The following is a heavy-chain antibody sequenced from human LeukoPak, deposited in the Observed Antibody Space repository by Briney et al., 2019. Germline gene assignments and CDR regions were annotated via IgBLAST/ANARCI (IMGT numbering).Heavy chain of an antibody. CDR2: ISSSGSTI. CDR3: ARGSIYYDSSGYCDY. J-gene: IGHJ4*02. CDR1: GFTFNTNT. Sequence: GGSLRLSCAAPGFTFNTNTMNWVRQAPGKGLEWVSYISSSGSTIYYADSVKGRSTISRDNAKNSLYLQMNSLRAEDTAVYYCARGSIYYDSSGYCDYWGQGTLVTVSS. V-gene: IGHV3-48*04. D-gene: IGHD3-22*01.